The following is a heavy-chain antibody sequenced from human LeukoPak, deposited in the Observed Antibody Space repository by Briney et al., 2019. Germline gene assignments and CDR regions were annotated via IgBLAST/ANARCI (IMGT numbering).Heavy chain of an antibody. CDR2: ISGSGGST. CDR1: GFTFSSYA. V-gene: IGHV3-23*01. J-gene: IGHJ4*02. D-gene: IGHD2-15*01. CDR3: ANFKTNILNFDY. Sequence: RTGGSLRLSCAASGFTFSSYAMSWVRQAPGKGLEWVSAISGSGGSTYYADSVKGRFTISRDNSKNTLYLQMNSLRAEDTAVYYCANFKTNILNFDYWGQGTLVTVSS.